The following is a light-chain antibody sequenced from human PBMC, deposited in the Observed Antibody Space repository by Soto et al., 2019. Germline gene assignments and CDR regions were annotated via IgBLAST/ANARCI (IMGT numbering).Light chain of an antibody. CDR2: GAS. CDR1: QSVSSD. V-gene: IGKV3-15*01. J-gene: IGKJ4*01. Sequence: IVLKQSPATLSVSPGERATLYCRASQSVSSDLAWYQQKPGQAPRLLIYGASTRATGIPARFSGSGSGTEFTLTISSLQSEDFAVYYCQQYGSSLTFGGGTKVDIK. CDR3: QQYGSSLT.